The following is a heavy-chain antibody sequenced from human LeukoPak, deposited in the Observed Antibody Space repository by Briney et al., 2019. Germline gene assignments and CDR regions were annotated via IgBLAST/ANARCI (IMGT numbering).Heavy chain of an antibody. V-gene: IGHV3-15*01. CDR3: TTPNYYDGTGYHGYYDY. Sequence: PGGSLRLSCAASGFTFSSYSMNWVRQAPGKGLEWVGRIKSKTDGGTIAYAAPVKGRFTISRDDSKTTLYLEMNSLKTEDTAVYYCTTPNYYDGTGYHGYYDYWGQGTLVTVSS. D-gene: IGHD3-22*01. J-gene: IGHJ4*02. CDR1: GFTFSSYS. CDR2: IKSKTDGGTI.